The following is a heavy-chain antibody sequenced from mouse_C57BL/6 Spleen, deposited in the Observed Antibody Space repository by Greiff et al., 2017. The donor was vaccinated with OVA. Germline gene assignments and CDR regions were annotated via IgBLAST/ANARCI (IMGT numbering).Heavy chain of an antibody. CDR2: IYPGSGST. Sequence: QVQLKQPGAELVKPGASVKMSCKASGYTFTSYWITWVKQRPGQGLEWIGDIYPGSGSTNYNEKFKSKATLTVDTSSSTAYMQLSSLTSADSAVYYCARFYHYAMDYWGQGTSVTVSS. V-gene: IGHV1-55*01. D-gene: IGHD2-1*01. CDR1: GYTFTSYW. CDR3: ARFYHYAMDY. J-gene: IGHJ4*01.